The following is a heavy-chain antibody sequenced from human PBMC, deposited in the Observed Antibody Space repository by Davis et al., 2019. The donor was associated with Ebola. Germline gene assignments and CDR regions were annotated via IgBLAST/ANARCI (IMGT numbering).Heavy chain of an antibody. D-gene: IGHD3-9*01. CDR3: ARVRYYDIFTFDY. Sequence: MPSETLSLTCLVSGDSISSGRYYWSWIRQPPGKGLEWIGYIDDSGSANDNPSLKRRVSISIDTSTNQFSLRLSSVTAVDTAVYFCARVRYYDIFTFDYWGQGTLVTVSS. CDR1: GDSISSGRYY. V-gene: IGHV4-61*01. CDR2: IDDSGSA. J-gene: IGHJ4*02.